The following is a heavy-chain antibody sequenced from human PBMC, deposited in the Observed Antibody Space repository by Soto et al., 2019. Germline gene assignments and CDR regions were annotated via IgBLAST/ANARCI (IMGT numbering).Heavy chain of an antibody. CDR2: IYYTGST. CDR3: AREGADSLITPFNRFDP. J-gene: IGHJ5*02. CDR1: GGSINSGGYY. D-gene: IGHD3-16*01. V-gene: IGHV4-31*03. Sequence: SETLSLTCTVSGGSINSGGYYWSWIRQHPGKALEWIGYIYYTGSTAYNPSLQSRVTLSVDTSKNQFSLKVNSVTAADTAVYYCAREGADSLITPFNRFDPWGQGTLVTVSS.